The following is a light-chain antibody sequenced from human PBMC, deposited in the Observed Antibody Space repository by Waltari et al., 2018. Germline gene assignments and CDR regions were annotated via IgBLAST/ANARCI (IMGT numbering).Light chain of an antibody. V-gene: IGLV2-23*02. Sequence: QSALTQPASVSVSPGHPITPSCTEPTSAVGNFYLVSWYQQHPGKVPKLIIYEVSNRPSGVSNHFSGSKSGNTASLTISGLRAEDEADYYCCSYAGSRTYVFGTGTKVTVL. J-gene: IGLJ1*01. CDR1: TSAVGNFYL. CDR3: CSYAGSRTYV. CDR2: EVS.